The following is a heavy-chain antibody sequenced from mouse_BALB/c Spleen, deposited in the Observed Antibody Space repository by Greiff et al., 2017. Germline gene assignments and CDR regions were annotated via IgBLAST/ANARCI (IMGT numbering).Heavy chain of an antibody. J-gene: IGHJ4*01. CDR2: IDPENGDT. CDR1: GFNIKDYY. Sequence: VQLQQSGAELVRSGASVKLSCTASGFNIKDYYMHWVKQRPEQGLEWIGWIDPENGDTEYAPKFQGKATMTADTSSNTAYLQLSSLTSEDTAVYYCNNYGSNYAMDYGGQGTSVTVSS. V-gene: IGHV14-4*02. CDR3: NNYGSNYAMDY. D-gene: IGHD1-1*01.